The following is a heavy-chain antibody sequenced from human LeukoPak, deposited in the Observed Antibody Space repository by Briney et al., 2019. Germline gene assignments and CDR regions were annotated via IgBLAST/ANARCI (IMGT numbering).Heavy chain of an antibody. J-gene: IGHJ3*02. CDR2: INPNSGGT. CDR1: GYTFTGYY. D-gene: IGHD2-2*02. Sequence: ASVKVSCKASGYTFTGYYMHWVRQAPGQGLEWMGWINPNSGGTNYAQKFQGRVTMTRDTSISTAYMELSRLRSDDTAVYYCARVSYCSSTSCYKRNSSSWYGRHAFDIWGQGTMVTVSS. V-gene: IGHV1-2*02. CDR3: ARVSYCSSTSCYKRNSSSWYGRHAFDI.